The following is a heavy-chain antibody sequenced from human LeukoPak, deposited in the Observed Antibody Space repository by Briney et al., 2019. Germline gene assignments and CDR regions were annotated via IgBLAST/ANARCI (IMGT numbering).Heavy chain of an antibody. CDR1: GFTFSSYG. D-gene: IGHD3-10*01. CDR2: IRYDGSNK. CDR3: ARNDYYGSGTSGYYYNMDV. V-gene: IGHV3-30*02. J-gene: IGHJ6*02. Sequence: GGSLRLSCAASGFTFSSYGMHWVRQAPGKGLEWVAFIRYDGSNKYYADSVKGRFTISRDNSKNTLYLQMNSLRAEDTAVYYCARNDYYGSGTSGYYYNMDVWGQGTTVTVSS.